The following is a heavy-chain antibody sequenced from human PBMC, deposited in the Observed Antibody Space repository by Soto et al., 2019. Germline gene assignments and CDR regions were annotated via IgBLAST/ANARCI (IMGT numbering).Heavy chain of an antibody. D-gene: IGHD2-21*01. CDR2: SYYSGST. V-gene: IGHV4-59*01. CDR3: ARQSPFCGSATCYFDA. J-gene: IGHJ4*02. CDR1: GGSFSGYY. Sequence: PSETLSLTCTVSGGSFSGYYWTWIRQAPAKGLEWIGYSYYSGSTNYNPSLKSRVTISLDTSKNQFSLKLSSVTAADPAVYYCARQSPFCGSATCYFDAWGQGTLVTAPQ.